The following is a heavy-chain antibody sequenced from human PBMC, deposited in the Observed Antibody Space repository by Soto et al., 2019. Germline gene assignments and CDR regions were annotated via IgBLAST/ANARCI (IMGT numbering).Heavy chain of an antibody. CDR2: IYYSGST. V-gene: IGHV4-39*01. Sequence: SETLSLTCTVSGGSISSSSYYWGWIRQPPGKGLEWIGSIYYSGSTYYNPSLKSRVTISVDTSKNQFSLKLSSVTAADTAVYYCAMDDFWSGYSNYYYYYMDVWGKGTTVTVSS. CDR3: AMDDFWSGYSNYYYYYMDV. J-gene: IGHJ6*03. D-gene: IGHD3-3*01. CDR1: GGSISSSSYY.